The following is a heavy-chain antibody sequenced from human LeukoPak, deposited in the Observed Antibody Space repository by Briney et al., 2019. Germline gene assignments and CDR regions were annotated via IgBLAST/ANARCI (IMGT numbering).Heavy chain of an antibody. D-gene: IGHD3/OR15-3a*01. CDR2: ISAYNGNT. CDR3: ARVGVPMIWYYFDY. Sequence: ASVKVSCKTSGYTFTSYGISWVRQAPGQGLEWMGWISAYNGNTNYAQKFQGRVTMTTDTSTSTAYMELRSLRSDDTAVYYCARVGVPMIWYYFDYWGQGTLVTVSS. J-gene: IGHJ4*02. CDR1: GYTFTSYG. V-gene: IGHV1-18*01.